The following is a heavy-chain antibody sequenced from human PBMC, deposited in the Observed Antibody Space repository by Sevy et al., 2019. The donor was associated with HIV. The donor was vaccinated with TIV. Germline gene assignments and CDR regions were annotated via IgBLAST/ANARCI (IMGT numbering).Heavy chain of an antibody. CDR1: GFTFSSYA. D-gene: IGHD3-3*01. J-gene: IGHJ5*02. Sequence: GGSLRLSCAASGFTFSSYAMSWVRQAPGKGLEWVSAIGGSGGSTYYADSVKGRFTIPRDNSKNTLYLQMTSLRAEDTAVYYCAKVGYYDFWSGYKWFDPWGQGTLVTVSS. CDR3: AKVGYYDFWSGYKWFDP. CDR2: IGGSGGST. V-gene: IGHV3-23*01.